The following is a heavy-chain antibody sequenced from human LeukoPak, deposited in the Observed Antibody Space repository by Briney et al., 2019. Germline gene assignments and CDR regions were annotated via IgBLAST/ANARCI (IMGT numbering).Heavy chain of an antibody. D-gene: IGHD3-3*01. CDR1: GGTFSSYA. CDR2: IIPIFGTA. CDR3: ARGGTRITIFGVVIPYWYFDL. V-gene: IGHV1-69*05. J-gene: IGHJ2*01. Sequence: RASVKVSCKASGGTFSSYAISWVRQAPGQGLEWMGGIIPIFGTANYAQKFQGRVTITTDESTSTAYMELSSLRSEDTAVYYCARGGTRITIFGVVIPYWYFDLWGRGTLVTVSS.